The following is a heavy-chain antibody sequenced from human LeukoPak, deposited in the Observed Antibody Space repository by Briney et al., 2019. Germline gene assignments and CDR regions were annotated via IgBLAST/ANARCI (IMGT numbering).Heavy chain of an antibody. CDR3: ARSAVVLGELDV. CDR2: ISYDGSNK. J-gene: IGHJ6*02. CDR1: GFTFSSYA. D-gene: IGHD2-21*01. V-gene: IGHV3-30*04. Sequence: GGSLRLSCAASGFTFSSYAMNWVRQAPGKGLEWVAVISYDGSNKYYADSVKGRFTISRDNSKNTLYLQMNRLRAEDTAVYYCARSAVVLGELDVWGQGTTVTVSS.